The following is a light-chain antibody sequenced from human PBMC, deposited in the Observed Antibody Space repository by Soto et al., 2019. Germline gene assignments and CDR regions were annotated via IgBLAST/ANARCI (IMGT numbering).Light chain of an antibody. Sequence: QSVLTQPPSAAGTPGQRVTISCSGSGSNIGRNNVYWFQQLPGTAPKLLIYMNQQRPSGVPDRFSGSKSGTSGSLAISGLRSEDEADYYCATWDASLSGWVFGGGTKLTVL. J-gene: IGLJ3*02. CDR3: ATWDASLSGWV. V-gene: IGLV1-47*01. CDR1: GSNIGRNN. CDR2: MNQ.